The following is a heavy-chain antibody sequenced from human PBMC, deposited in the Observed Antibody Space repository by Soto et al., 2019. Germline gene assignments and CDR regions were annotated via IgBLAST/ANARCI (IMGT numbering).Heavy chain of an antibody. CDR1: GFTFSSYG. CDR3: AKADDYYDSSPRAFDY. J-gene: IGHJ4*02. Sequence: GSLRLSCAASGFTFSSYGMHWVRQAPGKGLEWVAVISYDGSNKYYADSVKGRFTISRDNSKNTLYLQMNSLRAEDTAVYYCAKADDYYDSSPRAFDYWGQGTLVTVSS. CDR2: ISYDGSNK. V-gene: IGHV3-30*18. D-gene: IGHD3-22*01.